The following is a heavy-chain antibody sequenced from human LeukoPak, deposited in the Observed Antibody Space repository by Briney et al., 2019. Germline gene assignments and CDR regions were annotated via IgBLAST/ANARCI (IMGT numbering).Heavy chain of an antibody. D-gene: IGHD3-10*01. CDR1: GFTFSSYT. CDR3: AREADYYGSGSYLYRYYFDS. Sequence: GGSLRLSCAASGFTFSSYTMNWVRQAPGKGLEWVSSITISSNSLHYADSVKGRFTISRDNAKNSLYLQMNSLRAEDTAVYYCAREADYYGSGSYLYRYYFDSWGQGTLVTVSS. V-gene: IGHV3-21*01. J-gene: IGHJ4*02. CDR2: ITISSNSL.